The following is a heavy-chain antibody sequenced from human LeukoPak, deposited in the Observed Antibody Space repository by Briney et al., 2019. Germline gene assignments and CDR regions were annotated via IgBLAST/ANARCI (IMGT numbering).Heavy chain of an antibody. D-gene: IGHD7-27*01. CDR2: INNDGSDT. CDR3: ARNNWGIDD. CDR1: GFKFSNHW. V-gene: IGHV3-74*01. Sequence: GGSLRLSCAASGFKFSNHWMHWVRQSPGKGLVWVARINNDGSDTSHADSVEGRFTISRDNAENTLYLQMNSLRVEDTAMYFCARNNWGIDDWGQGTLVTVSS. J-gene: IGHJ4*02.